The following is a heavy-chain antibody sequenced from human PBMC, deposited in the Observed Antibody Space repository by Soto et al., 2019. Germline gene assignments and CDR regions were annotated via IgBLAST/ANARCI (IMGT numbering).Heavy chain of an antibody. J-gene: IGHJ6*04. Sequence: GGPLRLSCAASGFTFSTFAFGWVRQAPGKGLERVSTIRGGGDGTYYADPVKGRFTILRDNSKNTVYLQMDSLRAEDTAVYYCAKDRPTTSSSKMDVWGKGTTVTVSS. CDR2: IRGGGDGT. V-gene: IGHV3-23*01. CDR1: GFTFSTFA. D-gene: IGHD6-6*01. CDR3: AKDRPTTSSSKMDV.